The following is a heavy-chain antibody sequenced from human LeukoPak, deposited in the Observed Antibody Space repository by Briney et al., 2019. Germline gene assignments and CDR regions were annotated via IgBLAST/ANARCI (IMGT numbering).Heavy chain of an antibody. CDR3: AKDGGLWVSAHWGDS. D-gene: IGHD7-27*01. Sequence: GGSLRLSCAASRFTFSSYTMSWVRQAPGKGLEWVSTITTSDGNTYYADSVKGRFTVSRDNSKNTLFLQMNSLRAEDTAVYYCAKDGGLWVSAHWGDSWGRGTLVTVSS. J-gene: IGHJ4*02. CDR1: RFTFSSYT. V-gene: IGHV3-23*01. CDR2: ITTSDGNT.